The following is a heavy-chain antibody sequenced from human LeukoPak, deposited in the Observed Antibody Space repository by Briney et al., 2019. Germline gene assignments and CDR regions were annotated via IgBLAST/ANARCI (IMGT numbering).Heavy chain of an antibody. CDR1: GFTFSSYA. J-gene: IGHJ4*01. D-gene: IGHD6-6*01. CDR3: ARYSSSSGGASYYLDY. V-gene: IGHV3-74*01. Sequence: PGGSLRLSCAASGFTFSSYAMSWVRQVPGKRLVWVSRISGDGSVANYADSVQGRFTISRDNAKNMLYLQINSLRSEDTAVYFCARYSSSSGGASYYLDYWGHGTLLTVSS. CDR2: ISGDGSVA.